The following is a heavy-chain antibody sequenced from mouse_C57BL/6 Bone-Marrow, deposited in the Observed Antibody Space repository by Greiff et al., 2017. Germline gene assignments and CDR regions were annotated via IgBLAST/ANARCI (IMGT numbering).Heavy chain of an antibody. Sequence: EVQLQQSGPELVKPGDSVKISCKASGYSFTGYFMNWVMQSHGKSLEWIGRINPYNGDTFYNQKFKGKATLTVDKSSSTAHMELRSLTSEDSAVYYCAGGGPRGAWFAYWGQGTLVTVSA. CDR3: AGGGPRGAWFAY. V-gene: IGHV1-20*01. CDR1: GYSFTGYF. J-gene: IGHJ3*01. CDR2: INPYNGDT.